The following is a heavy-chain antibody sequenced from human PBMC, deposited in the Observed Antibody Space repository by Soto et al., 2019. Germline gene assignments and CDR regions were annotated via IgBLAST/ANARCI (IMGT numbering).Heavy chain of an antibody. D-gene: IGHD3-10*01. J-gene: IGHJ4*02. Sequence: PGGSLRLSCAASGFTFSSYSVNWVRQAPGKGLEWVSYISSSSSTIYYADSVKGRFTISRDNAKNSLYLQMNSLRAEDTAVYYCARANYYGSAGDFDYWGQGTLVTVSS. CDR1: GFTFSSYS. CDR2: ISSSSSTI. V-gene: IGHV3-48*01. CDR3: ARANYYGSAGDFDY.